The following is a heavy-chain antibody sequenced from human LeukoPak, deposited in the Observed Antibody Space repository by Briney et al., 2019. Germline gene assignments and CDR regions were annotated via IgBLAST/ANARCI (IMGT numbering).Heavy chain of an antibody. CDR1: GFTFDDYA. J-gene: IGHJ3*02. CDR3: AKETGIAVAGMSHDAFDI. Sequence: PGGSLRLSCAASGFTFDDYAMHWVRQAPGKGLEWVSGISWNSGSIGYADSVKGRFTISRDNAKNSLYLQMNSLRAEDTALYYCAKETGIAVAGMSHDAFDIWGQGTMVTVSS. V-gene: IGHV3-9*01. CDR2: ISWNSGSI. D-gene: IGHD6-19*01.